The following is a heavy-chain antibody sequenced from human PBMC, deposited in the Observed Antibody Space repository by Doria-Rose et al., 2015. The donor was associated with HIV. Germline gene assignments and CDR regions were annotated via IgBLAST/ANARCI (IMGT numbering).Heavy chain of an antibody. CDR1: GVSLSSPGMG. D-gene: IGHD6-13*01. Sequence: QVTLKEFGPVLVKPTETLTLTCTVSGVSLSSPGMGVSWIRQPPGKALEWLANIFSDDERSYKTSLQSRLTISRSTSKSQVVLTMTDMDPVDTATYYCARIKSSRWYHKYYFDFWGQGTLVIVSA. V-gene: IGHV2-26*01. CDR2: IFSDDER. CDR3: ARIKSSRWYHKYYFDF. J-gene: IGHJ4*02.